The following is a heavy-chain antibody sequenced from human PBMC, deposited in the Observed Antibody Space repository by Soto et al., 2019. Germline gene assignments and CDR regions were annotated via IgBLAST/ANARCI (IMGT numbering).Heavy chain of an antibody. D-gene: IGHD6-13*01. Sequence: QRQLQESGAVLLKPSQTLSLTCAVSGGSISSGGYSWSWIRQPPGKGLEWIGYIYHSGSTYYNPSLKSRVTISVDRSKNQFSLKLSSVTAADTAVYYCASGQQLVRNYWGQGTLVTVSS. J-gene: IGHJ4*02. CDR2: IYHSGST. CDR1: GGSISSGGYS. V-gene: IGHV4-30-2*01. CDR3: ASGQQLVRNY.